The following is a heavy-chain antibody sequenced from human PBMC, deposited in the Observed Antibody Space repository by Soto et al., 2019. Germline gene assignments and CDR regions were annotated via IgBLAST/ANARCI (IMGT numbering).Heavy chain of an antibody. CDR3: ASRYYGSGSSHYYYGMDV. V-gene: IGHV1-69*12. Sequence: QVQLVQSGAEVKKPGSSVKVSCKASGGTFSSYAISWVRQAPGQGLEWMGGIIPIFGTANYAQKFQGRVTITADESTRTAYMELSSLRSEDTAVYYCASRYYGSGSSHYYYGMDVWGQGTTVTVSS. D-gene: IGHD3-10*01. CDR2: IIPIFGTA. J-gene: IGHJ6*02. CDR1: GGTFSSYA.